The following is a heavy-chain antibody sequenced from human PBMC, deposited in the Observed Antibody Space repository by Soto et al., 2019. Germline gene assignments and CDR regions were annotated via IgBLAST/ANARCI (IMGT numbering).Heavy chain of an antibody. D-gene: IGHD3-10*01. Sequence: GASVKVSCKASGYTFTSYGISWVRQAPGQGLEWMGWISAYNGNTNYAQKLQGRVTMTTDTSTSTAYMELRSLRSDDTAVYYCARGVGYYGSGSYYNADYYGMDVRGQGTTVTVSS. J-gene: IGHJ6*02. CDR2: ISAYNGNT. CDR1: GYTFTSYG. V-gene: IGHV1-18*01. CDR3: ARGVGYYGSGSYYNADYYGMDV.